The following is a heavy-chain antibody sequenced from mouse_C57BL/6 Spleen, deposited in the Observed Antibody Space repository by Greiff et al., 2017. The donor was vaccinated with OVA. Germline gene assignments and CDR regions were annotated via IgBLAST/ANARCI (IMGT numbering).Heavy chain of an antibody. V-gene: IGHV3-6*01. CDR1: GYSITSGYY. D-gene: IGHD1-1*01. J-gene: IGHJ2*01. CDR2: ISYAGSN. CDR3: ARVTSYYYGSTLYFDY. Sequence: EVKLMESGPGLVKPSQSLSLTCSVTGYSITSGYYWNWIRQFPGNKLEWMGYISYAGSNNYNPSLKNRISITRDTSKNQFFLKLNSVTTEDTATYYCARVTSYYYGSTLYFDYWGQGTTLTVSS.